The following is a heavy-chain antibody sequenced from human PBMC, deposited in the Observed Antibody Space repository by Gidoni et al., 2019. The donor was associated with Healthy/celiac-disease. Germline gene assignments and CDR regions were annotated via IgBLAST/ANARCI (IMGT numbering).Heavy chain of an antibody. V-gene: IGHV1-2*02. D-gene: IGHD2-2*03. CDR2: INPNSGGT. J-gene: IGHJ5*02. CDR3: ARLDIVVVPAAHDPAEGFDP. Sequence: QVQLVQSGAEVTKPGASVKVSCKASGYTFTGYYMHWVRQAPGQGLEWMGWINPNSGGTNDAQKFQGRVTMTRDTSISTAYMELSRLRSDDTAVYYCARLDIVVVPAAHDPAEGFDPWGQGTLVTVSS. CDR1: GYTFTGYY.